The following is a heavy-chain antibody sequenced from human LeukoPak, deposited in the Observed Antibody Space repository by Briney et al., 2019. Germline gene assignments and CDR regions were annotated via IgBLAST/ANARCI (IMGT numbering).Heavy chain of an antibody. CDR3: AKGPRYDFWSGYYMGIGYFDY. Sequence: GGSLRLSCAASGFTFSSYSMNWVRQAPGKGLEWVSAISGSGGSTYYADSVKGRFTISRDNPKNTLYLQMNSLRAEDTAVYYCAKGPRYDFWSGYYMGIGYFDYWGQGTLVTVSS. D-gene: IGHD3-3*01. CDR1: GFTFSSYS. CDR2: ISGSGGST. V-gene: IGHV3-23*01. J-gene: IGHJ4*02.